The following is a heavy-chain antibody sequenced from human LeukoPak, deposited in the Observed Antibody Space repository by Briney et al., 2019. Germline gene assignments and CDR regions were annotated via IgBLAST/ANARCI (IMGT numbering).Heavy chain of an antibody. CDR2: IKQDGSEK. CDR1: GFTFSSYW. J-gene: IGHJ6*02. CDR3: AREVGVRGAFYYGMDV. V-gene: IGHV3-7*03. D-gene: IGHD3-10*01. Sequence: PGGSLRLSCAASGFTFSSYWMSWVRQAPGKGLEWVANIKQDGSEKYYVDSVKGRFTISRDNAKNSLYLQMNSLRAEDTAVYYCAREVGVRGAFYYGMDVWGQGTTVTVSS.